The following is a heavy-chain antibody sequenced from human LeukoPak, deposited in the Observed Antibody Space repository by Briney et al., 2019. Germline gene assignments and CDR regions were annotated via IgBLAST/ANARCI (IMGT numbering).Heavy chain of an antibody. V-gene: IGHV3-21*01. CDR2: ISSSSSYI. CDR3: ARNLGGVATDFDY. CDR1: GFTFSSYS. J-gene: IGHJ4*02. D-gene: IGHD5-12*01. Sequence: PGGSLRLSCAASGFTFSSYSMNWVRQAPGKGLEWVSSISSSSSYIYYADSVKGRFTISRDNAKNSLYLQMNSLRAEDTAVYHCARNLGGVATDFDYWGQGTLVTVSS.